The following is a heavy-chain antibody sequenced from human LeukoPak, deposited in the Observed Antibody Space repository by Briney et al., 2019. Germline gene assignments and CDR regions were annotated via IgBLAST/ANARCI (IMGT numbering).Heavy chain of an antibody. V-gene: IGHV1-18*01. D-gene: IGHD2-15*01. CDR2: ISAYNGNT. CDR1: GYTFTSYG. Sequence: ASVKVSCKASGYTFTSYGISWVRQAPGQGLEWMGWISAYNGNTNYAQKLQGRVTMTTDTSTSTAYTELRSLRSDDTAVYYCARDPCSGGSCPVHYGMDVWGQGTTVTVSS. J-gene: IGHJ6*02. CDR3: ARDPCSGGSCPVHYGMDV.